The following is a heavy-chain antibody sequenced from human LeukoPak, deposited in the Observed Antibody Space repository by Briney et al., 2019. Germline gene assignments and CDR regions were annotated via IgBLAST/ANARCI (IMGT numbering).Heavy chain of an antibody. Sequence: PGGSLRLSRAASGVSFCLYVMNWVPQAPGKGREWLSTISGSGDTTYYADTVKSRFNISRDNSKKTLYLQKNSLRDGDTALYHFASDYYGSGSYYDWGQGTLVTVSS. CDR2: ISGSGDTT. D-gene: IGHD3-10*01. V-gene: IGHV3-23*01. CDR1: GVSFCLYV. J-gene: IGHJ4*02. CDR3: ASDYYGSGSYYD.